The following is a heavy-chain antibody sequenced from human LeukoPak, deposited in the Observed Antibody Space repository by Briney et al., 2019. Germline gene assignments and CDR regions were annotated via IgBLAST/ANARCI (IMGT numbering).Heavy chain of an antibody. D-gene: IGHD5-12*01. CDR2: ISAYNGNT. V-gene: IGHV1-18*01. J-gene: IGHJ6*03. Sequence: ASVKVPCNVSSYTFTSYVMRCVRQAPGQRLEWMGWISAYNGNTNYAQKLQGRVTMTTDTSTSTAYMELRSPRSDDTAVYYCARDPKGATLCYCYCSYVWGKGTTVTVSS. CDR3: ARDPKGATLCYCYCSYV. CDR1: SYTFTSYV.